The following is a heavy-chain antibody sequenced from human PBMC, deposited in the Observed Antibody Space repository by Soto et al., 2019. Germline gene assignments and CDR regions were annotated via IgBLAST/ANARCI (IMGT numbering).Heavy chain of an antibody. D-gene: IGHD1-26*01. J-gene: IGHJ4*02. CDR1: GFTVSSNY. CDR3: AIDHGGSYDY. V-gene: IGHV3-53*04. CDR2: IYSGGST. Sequence: EVQLVESGGGLVQPGGSLRLSCAASGFTVSSNYMSWVRQAPGKGLEWVSVIYSGGSTYYADSVKGRFTISRHNSKNTLYHQMNSLRTQSSAVFYAAIDHGGSYDYWGQGTLVTVSS.